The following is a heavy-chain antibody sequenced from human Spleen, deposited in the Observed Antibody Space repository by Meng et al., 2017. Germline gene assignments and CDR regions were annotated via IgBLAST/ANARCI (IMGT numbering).Heavy chain of an antibody. J-gene: IGHJ3*02. V-gene: IGHV1-18*01. CDR1: GYTFTSYG. CDR2: ISAYNGNT. Sequence: ASVKVSCKASGYTFTSYGISWVRQAPGQGLEWMGWISAYNGNTNYAQKLQGRVTMTTDTSTSTAYMELRSLRSDDTAVYYCARDMVRGVNPISSAFDIWGQGTMVTVSS. D-gene: IGHD3-10*01. CDR3: ARDMVRGVNPISSAFDI.